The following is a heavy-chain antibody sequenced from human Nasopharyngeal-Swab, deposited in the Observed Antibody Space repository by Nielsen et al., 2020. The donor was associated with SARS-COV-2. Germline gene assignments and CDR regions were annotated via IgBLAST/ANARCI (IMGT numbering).Heavy chain of an antibody. Sequence: GESPKIPCAASGFTFSRYTMHWVRQAPGKGLEWVAVISYDGSNKYYADSVKGRFTISRDISKNTLYLQMNSLRAEDTAVFYCASTPLDSSGYYYAFHYWGRGTLVTVSS. V-gene: IGHV3-30-3*01. D-gene: IGHD3-22*01. CDR1: GFTFSRYT. CDR3: ASTPLDSSGYYYAFHY. CDR2: ISYDGSNK. J-gene: IGHJ4*02.